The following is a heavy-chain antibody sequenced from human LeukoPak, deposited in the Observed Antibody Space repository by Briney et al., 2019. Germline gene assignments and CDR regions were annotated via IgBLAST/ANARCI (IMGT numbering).Heavy chain of an antibody. Sequence: ASVKVSFKASGYTFTDYYMHWARQAPGQGLEWMGWINLNSGGTNFAQRFQGRVTMTRDTSISTAYMDLSRLISDGTAVYYCARDAGYCTGGSCWYFDHWGQGTLVTVSS. J-gene: IGHJ4*02. CDR2: INLNSGGT. CDR1: GYTFTDYY. CDR3: ARDAGYCTGGSCWYFDH. D-gene: IGHD2-15*01. V-gene: IGHV1-2*02.